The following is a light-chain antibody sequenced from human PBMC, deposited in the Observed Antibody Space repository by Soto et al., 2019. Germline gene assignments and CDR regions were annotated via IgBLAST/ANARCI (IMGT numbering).Light chain of an antibody. Sequence: EIVLRQSPGTLSLSPGETATLSFGASQSLTSSYIAWYQQRPGQAPSLLIYGASTRATGGPARFGGSGSGTDFTLTISRLEHEDFAVYYCRQYGRSLGFAFGGGTKVDIK. CDR3: RQYGRSLGFA. CDR1: QSLTSSY. V-gene: IGKV3-20*01. CDR2: GAS. J-gene: IGKJ4*01.